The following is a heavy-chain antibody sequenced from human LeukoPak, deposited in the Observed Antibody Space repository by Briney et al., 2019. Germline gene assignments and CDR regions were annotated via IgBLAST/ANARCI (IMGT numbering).Heavy chain of an antibody. J-gene: IGHJ4*02. Sequence: GGSLRLSCAAAGFTFTNYAMSWVRQTPGKGLEWVAATVGSRPDPYHADSVKARFTVSRDNSRNTLYLQMNSLRAEDPAVYYCARPAPIDYWGQGTLVTVSS. D-gene: IGHD2-2*01. CDR3: ARPAPIDY. CDR2: TVGSRPDP. V-gene: IGHV3-23*01. CDR1: GFTFTNYA.